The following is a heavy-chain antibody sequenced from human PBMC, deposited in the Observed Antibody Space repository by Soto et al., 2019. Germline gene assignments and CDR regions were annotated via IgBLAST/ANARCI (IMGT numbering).Heavy chain of an antibody. V-gene: IGHV3-30*18. D-gene: IGHD5-12*01. Sequence: QVQLVESGGGVIQPGRSLRLSCAASGFTFSSCGMHWVRQAPGKGLEWVAVVTYEENEIHYADSVKGRFTISRDNSKNMVYLEMDSLRGEDTAVYYCVKEQSSGYWRTADYWGQGTLITVSS. CDR1: GFTFSSCG. J-gene: IGHJ4*02. CDR3: VKEQSSGYWRTADY. CDR2: VTYEENEI.